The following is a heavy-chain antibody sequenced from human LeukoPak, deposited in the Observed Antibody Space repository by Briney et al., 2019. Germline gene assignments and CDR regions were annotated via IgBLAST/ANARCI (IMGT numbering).Heavy chain of an antibody. V-gene: IGHV4-30-4*08. CDR3: ARVPVGILRFDY. D-gene: IGHD4-17*01. CDR1: GGSISSGDYY. Sequence: SQTLSLTCTVSGGSISSGDYYWSWIRQPPGKGLEWIGYIYYSGGTYYNPSLKSRVTISVDTSKNQFSLKLSSVTAADTAVYYCARVPVGILRFDYWGQGILVTVSS. J-gene: IGHJ4*02. CDR2: IYYSGGT.